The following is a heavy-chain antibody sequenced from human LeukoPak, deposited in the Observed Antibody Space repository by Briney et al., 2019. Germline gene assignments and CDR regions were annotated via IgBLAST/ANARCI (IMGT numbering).Heavy chain of an antibody. V-gene: IGHV3-43*02. D-gene: IGHD6-19*01. CDR3: AKDISSGWYLGDYFDY. CDR2: ISGDGGST. J-gene: IGHJ4*02. Sequence: PGGSLRLSCAASGFTFDDYAMHWVRQAPGKGLEWVSLISGDGGSTYYADSVKGRFTISRDNSKNSLYLQMNSLRTEDTALYYCAKDISSGWYLGDYFDYWGQGTLVTASS. CDR1: GFTFDDYA.